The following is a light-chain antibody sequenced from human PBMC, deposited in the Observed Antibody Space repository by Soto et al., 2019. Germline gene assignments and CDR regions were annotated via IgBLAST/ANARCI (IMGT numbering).Light chain of an antibody. CDR3: SSYAGSNNYV. Sequence: QSALTQPPSASGSPGQSVTISCTGTSSDFGVFNYVSWYQQHPGKAPKLMIYEVSKWPSGVPDRFSGSKSGNTASLTVSGLQAEDEADYYCSSYAGSNNYVFGTGTKVTVL. CDR2: EVS. V-gene: IGLV2-8*01. J-gene: IGLJ1*01. CDR1: SSDFGVFNY.